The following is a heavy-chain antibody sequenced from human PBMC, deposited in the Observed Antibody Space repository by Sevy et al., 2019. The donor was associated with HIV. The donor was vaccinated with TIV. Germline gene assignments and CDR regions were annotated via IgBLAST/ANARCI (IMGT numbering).Heavy chain of an antibody. D-gene: IGHD6-6*01. CDR1: GYSISSGYY. Sequence: SETLSLTCAVSGYSISSGYYWGWIRQPPGKGLEWIGSSYHSGSTYYNPSLKSRVTISVDTSKNQFSLKLSAVTAADTAVYYCARRSSSSANWFDPWGQGTLVTVSS. CDR3: ARRSSSSANWFDP. J-gene: IGHJ5*02. CDR2: SYHSGST. V-gene: IGHV4-38-2*01.